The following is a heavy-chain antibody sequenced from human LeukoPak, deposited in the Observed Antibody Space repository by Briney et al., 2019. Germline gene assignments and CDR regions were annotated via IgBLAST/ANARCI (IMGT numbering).Heavy chain of an antibody. D-gene: IGHD7-27*01. Sequence: SETLSLTCAVYGGSFSGYYWSWIRQSPGKGLEWIGYIYYTGTSYNPSLKSRVTISADTSKNQFSLNLSSVTAADTAVYYCASRKLGNDYWGQGTLVTVSS. V-gene: IGHV4-59*01. CDR1: GGSFSGYY. CDR2: IYYTGT. J-gene: IGHJ4*02. CDR3: ASRKLGNDY.